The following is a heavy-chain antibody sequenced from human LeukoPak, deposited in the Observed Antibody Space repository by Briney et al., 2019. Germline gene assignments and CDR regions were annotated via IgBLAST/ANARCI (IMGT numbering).Heavy chain of an antibody. CDR2: IKSKTDGGTT. J-gene: IGHJ4*02. D-gene: IGHD3-3*01. V-gene: IGHV3-15*01. Sequence: GGSLRLSCAASGFTFSNAWMSWVRQAPGKGLEWVGRIKSKTDGGTTDYAAPVKGRFTISRDDSKNTLYLQMNSLKTEDTAVYYCTTDVSSDITIFGVVDDCWGQGTLVTVSS. CDR1: GFTFSNAW. CDR3: TTDVSSDITIFGVVDDC.